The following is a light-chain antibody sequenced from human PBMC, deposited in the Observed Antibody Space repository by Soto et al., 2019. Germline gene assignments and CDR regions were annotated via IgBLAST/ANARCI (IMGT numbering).Light chain of an antibody. V-gene: IGKV3-11*01. J-gene: IGKJ5*01. CDR2: DAS. CDR3: QQRSNWPLIT. Sequence: EIVLTQSPATLSLSPGERATLSCRASQSVRSYLAWYQQRPGQAPRLLISDASNRATGIPARFSGSGSGTDFTLTISSLEPEDFAVYYCQQRSNWPLITFGQGTRLEIK. CDR1: QSVRSY.